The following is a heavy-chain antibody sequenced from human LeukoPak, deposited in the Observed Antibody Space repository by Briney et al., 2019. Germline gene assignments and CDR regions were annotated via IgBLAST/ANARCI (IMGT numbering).Heavy chain of an antibody. J-gene: IGHJ4*02. CDR3: AKTLTMIVVVTGFDY. Sequence: GGSLRLSCAASGFTFSSYGMSWVRQAPGKGLEWVSAISGSGGSTYYADSVKGRFTISRDNSKNTLYLQMNSLRAEDTAVYYCAKTLTMIVVVTGFDYWGQGTLVTVSS. CDR2: ISGSGGST. CDR1: GFTFSSYG. D-gene: IGHD3-22*01. V-gene: IGHV3-23*01.